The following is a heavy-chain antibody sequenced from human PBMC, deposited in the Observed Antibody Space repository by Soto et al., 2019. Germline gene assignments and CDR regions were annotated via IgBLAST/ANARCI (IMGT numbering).Heavy chain of an antibody. Sequence: ASVKVSCKAYGYTFTSYAMHWVRQAPGQRLEWTGWINAGNGNTKYSQKFQGRVTITRDTSASTAYMELSSLRSEDTAVYYCARSIVVVTSLDYWGQGTLVSVSS. CDR1: GYTFTSYA. D-gene: IGHD3-22*01. V-gene: IGHV1-3*01. J-gene: IGHJ4*02. CDR2: INAGNGNT. CDR3: ARSIVVVTSLDY.